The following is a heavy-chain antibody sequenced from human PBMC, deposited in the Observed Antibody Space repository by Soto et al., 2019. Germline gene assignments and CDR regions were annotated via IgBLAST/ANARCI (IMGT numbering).Heavy chain of an antibody. D-gene: IGHD3-10*01. CDR1: GFTFSSYA. CDR2: ISATVGST. Sequence: EVQVLESGGGLAQPGESLRLSCAASGFTFSSYAMSWVRQAPGKGLEWVSTISATVGSTDYADSVKGRFTISRDNSKNTLYRQMNSLRAEDTAVYYCAKSYGSDSGQFDHWGQGTLVTVSS. V-gene: IGHV3-23*01. J-gene: IGHJ4*02. CDR3: AKSYGSDSGQFDH.